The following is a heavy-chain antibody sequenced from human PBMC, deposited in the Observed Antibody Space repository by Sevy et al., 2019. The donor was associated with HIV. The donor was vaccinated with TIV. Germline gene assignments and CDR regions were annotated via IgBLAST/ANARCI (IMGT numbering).Heavy chain of an antibody. Sequence: SETLSLTCTVSGGSISSYYWNWIRQSPGKGLEWIGYIYYTGSTNYKPSLKSRVTISVDTSKNQFSLKLTSVTAADTAVYYCARELISGRYYGMDVWGQGTTVTVSS. J-gene: IGHJ6*02. V-gene: IGHV4-59*01. CDR3: ARELISGRYYGMDV. CDR1: GGSISSYY. D-gene: IGHD6-19*01. CDR2: IYYTGST.